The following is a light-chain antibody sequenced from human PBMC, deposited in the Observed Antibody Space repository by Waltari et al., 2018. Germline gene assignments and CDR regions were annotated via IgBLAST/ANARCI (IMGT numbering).Light chain of an antibody. CDR3: QQHNSHPFT. J-gene: IGKJ3*01. V-gene: IGKV1-17*03. CDR2: GAS. CDR1: QTINSY. Sequence: DIQMTQSPSSLSASVGDRVTITCRASQTINSYLAWFQQRPGRVPKRLIYGASSLESGVPSRFSGSGSGTEFTLTISSLQSEDFATYYCQQHNSHPFTFGPGTKLDVK.